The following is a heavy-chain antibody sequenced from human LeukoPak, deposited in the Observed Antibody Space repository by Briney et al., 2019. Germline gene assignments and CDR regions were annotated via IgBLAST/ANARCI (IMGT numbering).Heavy chain of an antibody. CDR1: GFTFSYYS. CDR2: ISSSSSTI. D-gene: IGHD3-3*01. CDR3: ARDSTVFGVVAQRNWFDP. J-gene: IGHJ5*02. Sequence: PGGSLRLSCAASGFTFSYYSMNWVRQAPGKGLEWVSYISSSSSTIYYADSVKGRFTISRDNAKNSLYLQMNSLRAEDTAVYYCARDSTVFGVVAQRNWFDPWGQGPLVTVSS. V-gene: IGHV3-48*01.